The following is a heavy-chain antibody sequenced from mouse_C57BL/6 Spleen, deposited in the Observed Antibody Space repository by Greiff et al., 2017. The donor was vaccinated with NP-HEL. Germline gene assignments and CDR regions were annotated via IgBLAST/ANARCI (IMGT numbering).Heavy chain of an antibody. CDR3: TRAATGPYWYFDV. D-gene: IGHD4-1*02. V-gene: IGHV5-9-1*02. CDR1: GFTFSSYA. J-gene: IGHJ1*03. CDR2: ISSGGDYI. Sequence: EVMLVESGEGLVKPGGSLKLSCAASGFTFSSYAMSWVRQTPEKRLEWVAYISSGGDYIYYADTVKGRFTISRDNARNTLYLQMSSLKSEDTAMYYCTRAATGPYWYFDVWGTGTTVTVSS.